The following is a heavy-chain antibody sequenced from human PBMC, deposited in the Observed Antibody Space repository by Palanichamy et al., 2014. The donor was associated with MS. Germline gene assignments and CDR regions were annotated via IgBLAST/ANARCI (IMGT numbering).Heavy chain of an antibody. J-gene: IGHJ4*02. Sequence: EVRLLESGGGLVQPGGSLTLSCAASGFTFNTYAMSWVRQAPGKGLEWVSAISGSGRTTYYPDSVKGRFTISRDNSKNTLYLRMNSLRAEDTAVYYCAKDRDFRVYSNYVYWGQGTLVAVSS. V-gene: IGHV3-23*01. D-gene: IGHD4-11*01. CDR3: AKDRDFRVYSNYVY. CDR1: GFTFNTYA. CDR2: ISGSGRTT.